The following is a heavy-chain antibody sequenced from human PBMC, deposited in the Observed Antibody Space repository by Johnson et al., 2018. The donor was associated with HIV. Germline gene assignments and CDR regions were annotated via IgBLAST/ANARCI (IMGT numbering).Heavy chain of an antibody. Sequence: QVQLVESGGGLVKPGGSLRLSCAASGFIFSDYYMSWIRQAPGKGLEWVSYISSSGSTIYYADAVKGRFTISRDNAKNSLYLQMNSLRPEDTAVYYCARDHGWSRGWLFDAFDIWGQGTMVTVSS. CDR3: ARDHGWSRGWLFDAFDI. J-gene: IGHJ3*02. CDR2: ISSSGSTI. CDR1: GFIFSDYY. D-gene: IGHD6-19*01. V-gene: IGHV3-11*04.